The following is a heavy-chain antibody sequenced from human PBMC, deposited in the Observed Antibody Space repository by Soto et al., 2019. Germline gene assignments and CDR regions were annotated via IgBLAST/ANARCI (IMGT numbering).Heavy chain of an antibody. CDR1: GFAFNDSA. V-gene: IGHV3-73*01. CDR3: TNNFV. Sequence: DVQVVQSGGGLVQPGGSLKLSCAASGFAFNDSAMHWVRQASGKGLEWVARVRSKTNNYATAYPVSVRGRFTVSRDDSMGPTYLQMTSLKPEDTAINSFTNNFVWGKGFLVTVSS. CDR2: VRSKTNNYAT. D-gene: IGHD2-15*01. J-gene: IGHJ4*02.